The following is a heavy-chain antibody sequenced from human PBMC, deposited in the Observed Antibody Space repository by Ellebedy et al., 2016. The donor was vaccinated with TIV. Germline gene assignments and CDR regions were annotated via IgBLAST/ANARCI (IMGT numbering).Heavy chain of an antibody. Sequence: GESLKISXAASGLTLSSNAMHWVRQAPGKGLEWVAVISYDGSNKYYADSVKGRFTISRDNSKNTLYLQMNSLRAEDTAVYYCAKRNGGIAAFEGGYWGQGTLVTVSS. CDR3: AKRNGGIAAFEGGY. CDR1: GLTLSSNA. J-gene: IGHJ4*02. D-gene: IGHD6-25*01. V-gene: IGHV3-30*04. CDR2: ISYDGSNK.